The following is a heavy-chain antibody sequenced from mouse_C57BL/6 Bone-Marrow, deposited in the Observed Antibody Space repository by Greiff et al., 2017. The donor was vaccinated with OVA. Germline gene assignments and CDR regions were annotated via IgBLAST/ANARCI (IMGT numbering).Heavy chain of an antibody. D-gene: IGHD2-4*01. CDR2: IDPSDSYT. CDR3: AKVYYDSWYCDV. V-gene: IGHV1-69*01. J-gene: IGHJ1*03. Sequence: VQLQQPGAELVMPGASVKLSCKASGYTFTSYWMHWVKQRPGQGLEWIGEIDPSDSYTNYNQKFKGKSTLTVDKSSSTAYMQLSSLTSEDSAVYYCAKVYYDSWYCDVWGTGTTVTVSS. CDR1: GYTFTSYW.